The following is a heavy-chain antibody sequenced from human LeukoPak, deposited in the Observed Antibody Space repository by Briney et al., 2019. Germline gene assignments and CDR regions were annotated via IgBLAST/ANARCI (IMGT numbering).Heavy chain of an antibody. D-gene: IGHD3-3*01. CDR2: ISGSGGST. J-gene: IGHJ4*03. CDR1: GFTFSSYA. V-gene: IGHV3-23*01. CDR3: AKIGGFWSGYTPMYYFDY. Sequence: GGSLRLSCAASGFTFSSYAMSWVRQAPGKGLEWVSAISGSGGSTYYADSVKGRFTISRDNSKNTLYLQMNSLRAEDTAVYYCAKIGGFWSGYTPMYYFDYWGKGTTVTVSS.